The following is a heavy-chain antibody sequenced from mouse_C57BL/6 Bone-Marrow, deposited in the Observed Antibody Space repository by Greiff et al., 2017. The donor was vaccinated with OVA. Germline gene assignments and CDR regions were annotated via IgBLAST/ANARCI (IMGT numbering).Heavy chain of an antibody. CDR3: ARGRDSFWYFDV. CDR2: ISDGSSYT. Sequence: EVQLVESGGGLVKPGGSLKLSCAASGFTFSSYAMSWVRQTPEKRLEWVATISDGSSYTYYPDNVKGRFTISRDNAKNNLYLQMSHLKSEDTAMYYCARGRDSFWYFDVWGTGTTVTVSS. D-gene: IGHD1-1*01. J-gene: IGHJ1*03. CDR1: GFTFSSYA. V-gene: IGHV5-4*01.